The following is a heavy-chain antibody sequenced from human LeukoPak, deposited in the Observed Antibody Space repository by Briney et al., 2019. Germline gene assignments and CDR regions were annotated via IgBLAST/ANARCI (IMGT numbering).Heavy chain of an antibody. Sequence: ASVKVSCKASGYTFTSYGISWVRQAPGQGLEWMGWISAYNGNTNYAQNLQGRVTMTTDTSTSTAYMELRSLRSDDTAVYYCARGAAAAGSSLSYYYYMDVWGKGTTVTVSS. CDR3: ARGAAAAGSSLSYYYYMDV. CDR1: GYTFTSYG. V-gene: IGHV1-18*01. CDR2: ISAYNGNT. J-gene: IGHJ6*03. D-gene: IGHD6-13*01.